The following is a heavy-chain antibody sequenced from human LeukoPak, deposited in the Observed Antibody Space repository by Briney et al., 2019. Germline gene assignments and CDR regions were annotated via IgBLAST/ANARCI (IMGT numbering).Heavy chain of an antibody. D-gene: IGHD5-12*01. CDR2: ISGSGGTT. V-gene: IGHV3-23*01. Sequence: GGSLRLSCAASGFTFSSHAMSWVRQALGKGLEWVSVISGSGGTTYYADSVKGRFTISRDNAKNSLYLQMNSLRVEDTALYYCAKDSGSSSGYESWFDPWGQGTLVTVSS. CDR3: AKDSGSSSGYESWFDP. CDR1: GFTFSSHA. J-gene: IGHJ5*02.